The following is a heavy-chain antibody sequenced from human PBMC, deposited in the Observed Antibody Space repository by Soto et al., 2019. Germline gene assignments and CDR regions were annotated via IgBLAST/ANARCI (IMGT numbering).Heavy chain of an antibody. V-gene: IGHV1-8*01. CDR3: ARDKAGYFDL. CDR1: GYSFTSYD. Sequence: QVQLVQSGAEVKKPGASVKVSCKASGYSFTSYDINWVRQATGQGLEWMGWMNPNSGNTGYAQKFQGRVTLTRNTSISTAYMALTRLRSEDTAVYYCARDKAGYFDLWGRGTLVTVSS. J-gene: IGHJ2*01. CDR2: MNPNSGNT.